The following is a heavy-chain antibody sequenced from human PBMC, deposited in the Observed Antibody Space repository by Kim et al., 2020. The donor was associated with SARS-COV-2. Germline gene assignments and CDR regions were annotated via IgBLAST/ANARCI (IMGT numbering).Heavy chain of an antibody. D-gene: IGHD3-16*01. Sequence: GRGGSTYDAHSVKGRFTISRDNNKNTLYLQMNSLRAEDTAVYDCAKWGDYWGQGTLVTVSS. CDR3: AKWGDY. J-gene: IGHJ4*02. CDR2: GRGGST. V-gene: IGHV3-23*01.